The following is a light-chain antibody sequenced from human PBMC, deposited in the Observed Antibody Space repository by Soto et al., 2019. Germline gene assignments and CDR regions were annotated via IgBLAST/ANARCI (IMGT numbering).Light chain of an antibody. V-gene: IGKV1-9*01. CDR3: QQYGSLPYT. CDR1: EGISTY. Sequence: IQLTQSPSSLSASVGDRVTITCRASEGISTYVAWYQQKPGTAPKLLIYAASTLQSGVPSRFSGSGSGTHFTLTISRLEPEDSAVYSCQQYGSLPYTFGQGTKLEI. J-gene: IGKJ2*01. CDR2: AAS.